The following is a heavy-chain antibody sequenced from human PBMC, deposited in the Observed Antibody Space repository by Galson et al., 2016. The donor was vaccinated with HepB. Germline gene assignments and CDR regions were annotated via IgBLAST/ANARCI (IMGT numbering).Heavy chain of an antibody. V-gene: IGHV4-39*01. D-gene: IGHD6-19*01. CDR2: IYYSGST. J-gene: IGHJ5*02. CDR1: GGSINSSTYY. CDR3: ARRGSSGWYIFDP. Sequence: LSLTCTVSGGSINSSTYYWGWIRQPPGKGLEWIANIYYSGSTFYNPSLQSRVTISVDRSKNEFSLKLSSVTATDTAVYYCARRGSSGWYIFDPWGQGTLVTVSS.